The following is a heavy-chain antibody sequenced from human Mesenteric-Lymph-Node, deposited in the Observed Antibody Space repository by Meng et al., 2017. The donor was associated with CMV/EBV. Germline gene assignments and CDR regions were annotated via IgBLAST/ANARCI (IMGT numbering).Heavy chain of an antibody. CDR2: IDPNSGDT. CDR3: ARSPLSTAMPSHYYDSSGYHYYFDY. CDR1: GGTFSSYA. J-gene: IGHJ4*02. D-gene: IGHD3-22*01. Sequence: ASVKVSCKASGGTFSSYAISWVRQAPGQGLEWMGWIDPNSGDTNYAQKFQGRVTMTRDTSISTAYMELRWLRSDDTAVCYCARSPLSTAMPSHYYDSSGYHYYFDYWGQGTLVTVSS. V-gene: IGHV1-2*02.